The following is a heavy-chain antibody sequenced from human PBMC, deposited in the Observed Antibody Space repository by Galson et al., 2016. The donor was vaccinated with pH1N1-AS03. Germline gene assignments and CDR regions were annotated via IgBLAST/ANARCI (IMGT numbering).Heavy chain of an antibody. J-gene: IGHJ4*02. V-gene: IGHV1-46*01. CDR3: VAYGSGTQAYFDY. D-gene: IGHD3-10*01. CDR2: IDPSGGGT. CDR1: RYTFTRYY. Sequence: SVKVSCKASRYTFTRYYMHWVRQAPGQGLEWMGVIDPSGGGTTYAQKFHGRVTMTRDTSTTTAHMELSSLRSEDTAIYYWVAYGSGTQAYFDYWGQGTLVTVSS.